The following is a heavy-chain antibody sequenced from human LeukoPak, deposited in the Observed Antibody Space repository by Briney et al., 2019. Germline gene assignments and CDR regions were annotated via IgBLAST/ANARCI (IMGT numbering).Heavy chain of an antibody. Sequence: PGGSLRLSCTASGFTFSSHAMSWVRQAPGKGLEWVSGISGSGGTTYYPDSVKGRFAISRDNSKNTVYLQMNSLRADDTAVYFCAKSPQDWLVHNDYWGQGTLVTVSS. V-gene: IGHV3-23*01. D-gene: IGHD6-19*01. J-gene: IGHJ4*02. CDR1: GFTFSSHA. CDR3: AKSPQDWLVHNDY. CDR2: ISGSGGTT.